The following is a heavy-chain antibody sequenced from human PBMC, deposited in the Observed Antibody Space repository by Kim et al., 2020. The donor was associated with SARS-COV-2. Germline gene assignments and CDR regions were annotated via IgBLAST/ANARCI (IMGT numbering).Heavy chain of an antibody. V-gene: IGHV3-30*04. CDR3: VRDHRYSGSYYFDY. J-gene: IGHJ4*02. D-gene: IGHD1-26*01. CDR2: ISYDGSNK. CDR1: GFTFSSYA. Sequence: GGSLRLSCAASGFTFSSYAMHWVRQAPGKGLEWVAVISYDGSNKYYADSVKGRFTISRDNSKNTLYLQMNSLRAEDTAVYYCVRDHRYSGSYYFDYWGQG.